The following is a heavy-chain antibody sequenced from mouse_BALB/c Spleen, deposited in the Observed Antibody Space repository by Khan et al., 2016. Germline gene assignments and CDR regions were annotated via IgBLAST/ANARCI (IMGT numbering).Heavy chain of an antibody. CDR3: ARFYYCGSSLYFDY. J-gene: IGHJ2*01. CDR1: GYTFTNYG. CDR2: INPNTGEP. V-gene: IGHV9-3*02. Sequence: QIQLVQSGPELKKPGETVKISCKASGYTFTNYGMNWVKQAPGKGLKWMGWINPNTGEPTYAEEFKGRFAFPLETSASTAYLQINNLKNADTATYVWARFYYCGSSLYFDYWGHGTTLTVSS. D-gene: IGHD1-1*01.